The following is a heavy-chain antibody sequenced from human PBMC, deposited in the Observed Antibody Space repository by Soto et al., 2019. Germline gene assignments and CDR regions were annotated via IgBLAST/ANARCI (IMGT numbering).Heavy chain of an antibody. CDR1: GYTFTSFY. CDR3: ASSPAVSSSWYGIPPDPSHGMDV. CDR2: INPSGGIT. V-gene: IGHV1-46*01. Sequence: QVQLVQSGAEVKRPGASVRVSCKSSGYTFTSFYIHWVRQAPGQGLEWMGIINPSGGITNFAQRIQGRVTMTREMSTNAHYIEQTTLKSDDTAVYYWASSPAVSSSWYGIPPDPSHGMDVWGQGTTVTVS. D-gene: IGHD6-13*01. J-gene: IGHJ6*02.